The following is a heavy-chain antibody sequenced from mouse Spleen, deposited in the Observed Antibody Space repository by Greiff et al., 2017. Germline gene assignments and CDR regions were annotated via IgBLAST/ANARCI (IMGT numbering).Heavy chain of an antibody. D-gene: IGHD2-4*01. CDR1: GYSITSGYY. CDR2: ISYDGSN. Sequence: EVKLMESGPGLVKPSQSLSLTCSVTGYSITSGYYWNWIRQFPGNKLEWMGYISYDGSNNYNPSLKNRISITRDTSKNQFFLKLNSVTTEDTATYYCAREGIYYDYAGYFDVWGTGTTVTVSS. V-gene: IGHV3-6*01. CDR3: AREGIYYDYAGYFDV. J-gene: IGHJ1*03.